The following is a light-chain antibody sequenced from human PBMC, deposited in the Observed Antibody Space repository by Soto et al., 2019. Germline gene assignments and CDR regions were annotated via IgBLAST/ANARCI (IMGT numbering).Light chain of an antibody. Sequence: QSALTQPASVSGSPGQSITISCTGTSSDVGGYNYVSWYQQYPGKAPKLLIYEVTYRPSGVSNRFSGSKSGDTASLRISGLQAEDEADYYCSSYTSTTSLVFGTGTKLTVL. CDR3: SSYTSTTSLV. J-gene: IGLJ1*01. V-gene: IGLV2-14*01. CDR1: SSDVGGYNY. CDR2: EVT.